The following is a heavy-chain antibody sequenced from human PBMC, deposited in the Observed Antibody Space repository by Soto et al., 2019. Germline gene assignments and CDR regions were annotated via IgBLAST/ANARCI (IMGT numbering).Heavy chain of an antibody. CDR2: ISGSGGST. Sequence: EVQLLESGGGLVQPGGSLRLSCAASGFTFSSYAMSWVRQAPGKGLEWVSAISGSGGSTYYADSVKGRFTISRDNSKNTLYLQMNSLRAEDTAVYYCAKDSGYSSIKEGNYFDYWGQGTLVTVSS. CDR1: GFTFSSYA. CDR3: AKDSGYSSIKEGNYFDY. V-gene: IGHV3-23*01. D-gene: IGHD6-19*01. J-gene: IGHJ4*02.